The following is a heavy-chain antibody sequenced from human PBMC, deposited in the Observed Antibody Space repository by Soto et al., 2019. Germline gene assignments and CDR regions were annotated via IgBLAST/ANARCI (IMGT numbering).Heavy chain of an antibody. CDR3: ARVTSHYLDY. CDR2: INEDGSEK. V-gene: IGHV3-7*03. J-gene: IGHJ4*02. CDR1: GFTFSTSW. Sequence: PGGSLRLSCAASGFTFSTSWMSWVRQAPGKGLEWVANINEDGSEKYYVDSVEGRFTISRDNAKTSLFLHVNSLRAEDTAVYYCARVTSHYLDYCGQGTLVTV.